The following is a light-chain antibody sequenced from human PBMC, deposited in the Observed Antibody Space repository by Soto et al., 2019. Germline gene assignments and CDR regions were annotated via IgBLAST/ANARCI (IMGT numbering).Light chain of an antibody. CDR3: QQRSNWPAIT. Sequence: IVLTQSPANMSLSPGERATLSCRASRSVSSYLAWYQHKPGQAPRLLIYDASNRATGIPARFSGSGSGTAFSLTISSLEPEDFAIYYCQQRSNWPAITFGQGTRLEIK. CDR2: DAS. J-gene: IGKJ5*01. V-gene: IGKV3-11*01. CDR1: RSVSSY.